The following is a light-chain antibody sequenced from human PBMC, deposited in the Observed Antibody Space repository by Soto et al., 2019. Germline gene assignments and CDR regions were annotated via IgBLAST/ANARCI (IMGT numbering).Light chain of an antibody. V-gene: IGLV2-14*03. CDR1: SSDVGGYNY. Sequence: QSALTQPRSVSGSPGQSVTISCTGSSSDVGGYNYVSWYQQRPGKAPELMIYHVKNRPSGVSNRFSGSKSGNTASLIISGLQAEDEADYYCSSLTTRSTWVFGGGTKLTVL. J-gene: IGLJ3*02. CDR2: HVK. CDR3: SSLTTRSTWV.